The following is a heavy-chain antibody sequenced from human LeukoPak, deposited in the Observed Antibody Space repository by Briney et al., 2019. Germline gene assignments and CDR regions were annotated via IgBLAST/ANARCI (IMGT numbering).Heavy chain of an antibody. CDR3: ARDRGYDSNNAFDI. V-gene: IGHV1-69*04. D-gene: IGHD3-22*01. CDR1: GGTFSSYA. Sequence: SVKVSCKASGGTFSSYAISWVRQAPGQGLEWMGRIIPILGIANYAQKFQGRVTITADKSTSTAYMELSSLRTEDTAVYYCARDRGYDSNNAFDIWGQGTMVTVSS. J-gene: IGHJ3*02. CDR2: IIPILGIA.